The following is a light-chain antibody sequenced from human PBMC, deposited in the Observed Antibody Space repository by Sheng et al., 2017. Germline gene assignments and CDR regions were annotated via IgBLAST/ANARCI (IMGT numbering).Light chain of an antibody. CDR3: QHSKT. V-gene: IGKV1-39*01. Sequence: DIQMTQSPSSLSASVGDRVTITCRASQSISSYLNWYQQKPGKAPNLLIYGAYSLQSGVPSRFSGSASGTDFTLTIHSLQPEDFATYYCQHSKTFGPGTKVDIK. CDR2: GAY. CDR1: QSISSY. J-gene: IGKJ3*01.